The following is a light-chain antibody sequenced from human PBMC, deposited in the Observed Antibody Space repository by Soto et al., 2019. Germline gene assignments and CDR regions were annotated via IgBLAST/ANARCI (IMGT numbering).Light chain of an antibody. CDR3: AAWDDSLSGHYV. J-gene: IGLJ1*01. Sequence: QSVLTQPPSASGTPGQRVTISCSGSSSNIGSNYVYWYQQLPGTAPKLHIYRNNQRPSGVPDRFSGSKSGTSASLAISGLRSEDEADYYCAAWDDSLSGHYVFGTGTKLTVL. V-gene: IGLV1-47*01. CDR1: SSNIGSNY. CDR2: RNN.